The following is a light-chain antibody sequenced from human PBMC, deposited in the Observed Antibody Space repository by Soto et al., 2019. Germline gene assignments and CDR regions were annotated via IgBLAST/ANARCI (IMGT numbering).Light chain of an antibody. CDR3: SSYAGSNNWV. CDR1: SSDVGGYNY. V-gene: IGLV2-8*01. CDR2: EVS. J-gene: IGLJ1*01. Sequence: QSALTQPPSASGSPGQSVTISCTGTSSDVGGYNYVSWYQQYPGKAPKLMSYEVSQRPSGVPDRFSGSKSGNTASLTVSGLQAEDEADYYCSSYAGSNNWVFGVGTKVTVL.